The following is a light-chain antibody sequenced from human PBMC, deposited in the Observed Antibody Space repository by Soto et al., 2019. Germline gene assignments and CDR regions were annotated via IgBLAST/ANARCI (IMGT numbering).Light chain of an antibody. V-gene: IGLV2-11*01. J-gene: IGLJ1*01. CDR1: SSDVGANNY. Sequence: QSALTQPRSVSGSPGPSVTISCTGTSSDVGANNYVSWYQQHPGKAPKLVIYDVSKRPSGVPDRFSGSKSGNTASLTISGLQAEDDADYYCCSYAGRYVFGTGTKLTVL. CDR3: CSYAGRYV. CDR2: DVS.